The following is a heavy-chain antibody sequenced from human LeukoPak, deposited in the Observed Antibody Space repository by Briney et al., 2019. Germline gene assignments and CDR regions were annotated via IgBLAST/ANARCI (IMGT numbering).Heavy chain of an antibody. CDR1: GYTFTDYF. CDR3: GINRPGKALDI. CDR2: IGPKSGDT. J-gene: IGHJ3*02. Sequence: ASVKVSCKASGYTFTDYFIHWVRQAPGQGLEWMGWIGPKSGDTSYSQKFQGRVTVTRDTSISTAYLELSRLTSDDTAGYHCGINRPGKALDIWGQGTMVTVSS. D-gene: IGHD3-10*01. V-gene: IGHV1-2*02.